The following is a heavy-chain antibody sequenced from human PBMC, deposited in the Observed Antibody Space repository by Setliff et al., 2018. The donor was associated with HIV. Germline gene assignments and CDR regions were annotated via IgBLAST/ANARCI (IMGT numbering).Heavy chain of an antibody. J-gene: IGHJ4*02. Sequence: ASVKVSCKVSGYTLSELSMHWVRQAPGEGLEWMGWMNPNSGNTGYARKFQGRITMTRNTSITTAYMELSSLGSEDTAVYYCARVIGYFSGWYLKNWGQGTPVTVSS. CDR2: MNPNSGNT. CDR1: GYTLSELS. V-gene: IGHV1-8*01. CDR3: ARVIGYFSGWYLKN. D-gene: IGHD6-19*01.